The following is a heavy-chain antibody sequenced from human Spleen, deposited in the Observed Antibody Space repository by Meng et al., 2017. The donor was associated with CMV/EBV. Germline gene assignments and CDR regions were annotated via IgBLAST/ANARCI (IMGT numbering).Heavy chain of an antibody. Sequence: SETLSLTCTVSGGSISSYYWSWIRQPPGKGLEWVGYIYYSGSTNYNPSLKSRVTISVDTSKNQSSLKLSSVTAADTAVYYCARGGYSRSSQTFDYWGQGTLVTVSS. J-gene: IGHJ4*02. D-gene: IGHD1-26*01. CDR2: IYYSGST. CDR3: ARGGYSRSSQTFDY. CDR1: GGSISSYY. V-gene: IGHV4-59*01.